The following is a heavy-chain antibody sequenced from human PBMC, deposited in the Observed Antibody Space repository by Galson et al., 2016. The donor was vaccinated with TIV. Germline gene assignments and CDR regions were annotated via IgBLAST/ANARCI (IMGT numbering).Heavy chain of an antibody. D-gene: IGHD2-2*01. J-gene: IGHJ3*02. CDR2: IYWDDDK. Sequence: PALVKPTQTLTLTCTFSGFSLSTSGVAVGWIRQPPGKALEWLALIYWDDDKRYRPSLKSRLTITKDTPKNQVLLTVTNLDPEDTATYYCAHRCSVASAVLDAFDIWGPGTVVTVSS. CDR1: GFSLSTSGVA. CDR3: AHRCSVASAVLDAFDI. V-gene: IGHV2-5*02.